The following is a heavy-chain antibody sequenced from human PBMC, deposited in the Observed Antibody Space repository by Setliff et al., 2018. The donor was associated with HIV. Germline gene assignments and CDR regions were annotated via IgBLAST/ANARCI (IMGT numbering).Heavy chain of an antibody. CDR1: GFSSNNYW. J-gene: IGHJ6*03. Sequence: PGGSLRLSCTDSGFSSNNYWMSWVRQAPGKGLEWAAHIKQDGSEKYYVDSVKGRFTISRDNAKNSLSLQMNSLRVEDTAVYYCARGDGTKYYYYYYMDVWGKGTTVTAP. CDR2: IKQDGSEK. CDR3: ARGDGTKYYYYYYMDV. D-gene: IGHD1-7*01. V-gene: IGHV3-7*03.